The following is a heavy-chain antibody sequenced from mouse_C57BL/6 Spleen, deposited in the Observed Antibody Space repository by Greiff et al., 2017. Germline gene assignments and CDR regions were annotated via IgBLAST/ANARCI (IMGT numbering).Heavy chain of an antibody. J-gene: IGHJ2*01. CDR3: ARRLGRGYFDY. V-gene: IGHV1-80*01. D-gene: IGHD4-1*01. Sequence: QVHVKQSGAELVKPGASVKISCKASGYAFSSYWMNWVKQRPGKGLEWIGQIYPGDGDTNYNGKFKGKATLTADKSSSTAYMQLSSLTSEDSAVYFCARRLGRGYFDYWGQGTTLTVSS. CDR2: IYPGDGDT. CDR1: GYAFSSYW.